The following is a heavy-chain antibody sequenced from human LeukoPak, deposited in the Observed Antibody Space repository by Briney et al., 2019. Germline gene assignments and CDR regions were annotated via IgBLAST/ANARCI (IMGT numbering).Heavy chain of an antibody. CDR3: ARESYSSSWYLDYYYYMDV. CDR2: IYYSGST. D-gene: IGHD6-13*01. CDR1: GGSISSSSYY. V-gene: IGHV4-39*02. Sequence: SETLSLTCTVSGGSISSSSYYWGWLRQPPGKGLEWIGSIYYSGSTYYNPSLKSRVTISVDTSKNQFSLKLSSVTAADTAVYYCARESYSSSWYLDYYYYMDVWGKGTTVTVSS. J-gene: IGHJ6*03.